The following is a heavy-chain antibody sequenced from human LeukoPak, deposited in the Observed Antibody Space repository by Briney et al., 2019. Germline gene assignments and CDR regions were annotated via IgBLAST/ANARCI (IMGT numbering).Heavy chain of an antibody. CDR2: MSSSGDTI. J-gene: IGHJ4*02. D-gene: IGHD3-10*01. Sequence: PGGSLRLSCAASGFTFSSYEFNWVRQAPGKGLEWVSYMSSSGDTIYYADSVKGRFTISRDNAKNSLYLQMSSLRAEDTAVYYCVRYYYGSRSCFDYWGQGTLVTVSS. CDR1: GFTFSSYE. CDR3: VRYYYGSRSCFDY. V-gene: IGHV3-48*03.